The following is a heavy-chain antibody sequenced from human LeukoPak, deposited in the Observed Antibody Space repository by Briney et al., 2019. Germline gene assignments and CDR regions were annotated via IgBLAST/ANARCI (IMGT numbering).Heavy chain of an antibody. CDR3: ARYSGRSSNAFDI. CDR2: IYYSGST. CDR1: GGSISSYY. Sequence: SETLSLTCTVSGGSISSYYWSWIRQPPGKGLEWIGYIYYSGSTNYNPSLKSRVTISVDTSKNQFSLKLSSVTAADTAVYYCARYSGRSSNAFDIWGQGTMVTVSP. J-gene: IGHJ3*02. D-gene: IGHD1-26*01. V-gene: IGHV4-59*01.